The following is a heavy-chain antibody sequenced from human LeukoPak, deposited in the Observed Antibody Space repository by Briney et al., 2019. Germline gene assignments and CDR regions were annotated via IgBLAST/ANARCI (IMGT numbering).Heavy chain of an antibody. V-gene: IGHV2-5*01. J-gene: IGHJ4*02. CDR1: GFSLSTSGVG. D-gene: IGHD5-24*01. Sequence: ESGPTLVKPTQTLTLTCTFSGFSLSTSGVGVGWIRQPPGKALEWLALIYWNDDKRYSPSLKSRLTITKDTSKNQVVLTMTNMDPVDTATYYCAHRPGGDGYNFFDYWGQGTLVTVPS. CDR3: AHRPGGDGYNFFDY. CDR2: IYWNDDK.